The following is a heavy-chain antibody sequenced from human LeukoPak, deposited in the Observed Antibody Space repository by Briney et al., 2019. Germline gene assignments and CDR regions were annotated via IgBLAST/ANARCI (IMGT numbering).Heavy chain of an antibody. D-gene: IGHD3-22*01. V-gene: IGHV4-39*07. Sequence: PSETLSLTCTVSGGSISSYYWGWIRQPPGKGLEWIGSIYYSGSTYYNPSLKSRVTISVDTSKNQFSLKLSSVTAADTAVYYCARHYYDSSGYYYIFDYWGQGTLVTVSS. J-gene: IGHJ4*02. CDR2: IYYSGST. CDR1: GGSISSYY. CDR3: ARHYYDSSGYYYIFDY.